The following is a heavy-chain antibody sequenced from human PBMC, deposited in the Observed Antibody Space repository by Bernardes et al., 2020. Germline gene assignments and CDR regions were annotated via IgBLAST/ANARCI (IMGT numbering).Heavy chain of an antibody. J-gene: IGHJ3*02. V-gene: IGHV4-39*01. CDR1: GGSISSGNNY. D-gene: IGHD6-13*01. Sequence: LSLTSNVSGGSISSGNNYWAWIRQPPGKGLEWIGTIYYTGSTYYNPSLKSRVTISRDTSKNQFSLRLTSVTAADTAVYYCARREQLLDVRALNIWGQGTLVTVSS. CDR2: IYYTGST. CDR3: ARREQLLDVRALNI.